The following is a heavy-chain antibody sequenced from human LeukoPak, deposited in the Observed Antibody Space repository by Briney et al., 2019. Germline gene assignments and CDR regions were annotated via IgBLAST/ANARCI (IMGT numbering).Heavy chain of an antibody. V-gene: IGHV1-2*02. CDR2: INGKRGDT. J-gene: IGHJ4*02. CDR1: GFTFTDHY. CDR3: ARDFDWGPDY. D-gene: IGHD3-9*01. Sequence: ASVTVSCKTSGFTFTDHYFHWVRQAPGQALEWMGWINGKRGDTNYAQKFQDRVTITRDTSISTFYIQLRSLTADDTAVYYCARDFDWGPDYWGQGSLVTVSS.